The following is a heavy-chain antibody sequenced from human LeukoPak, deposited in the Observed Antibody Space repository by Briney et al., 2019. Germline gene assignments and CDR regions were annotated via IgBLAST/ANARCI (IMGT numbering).Heavy chain of an antibody. V-gene: IGHV6-1*01. CDR2: TYYRSKWYN. CDR3: ARDVGTTGWHTFDY. Sequence: SQTLSLTCAISGDSVSSNNGAWNWIRQSPSRGLEWLGRTYYRSKWYNDYAGSLISRITISPDTSKNQFSLQLYSVTPEDSAVYYCARDVGTTGWHTFDYWGQGTLVTVSS. D-gene: IGHD3-9*01. CDR1: GDSVSSNNGA. J-gene: IGHJ4*02.